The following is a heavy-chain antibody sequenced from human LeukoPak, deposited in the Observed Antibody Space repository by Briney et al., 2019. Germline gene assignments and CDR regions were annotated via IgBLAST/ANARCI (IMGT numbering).Heavy chain of an antibody. J-gene: IGHJ3*02. CDR1: GFTFSSYW. Sequence: GGSLRLSCAASGFTFSSYWMSWVRQAPGKGLEWVANIKQDGSEKYYVDSVKGRFTISRDNAKNSLYLQMNSLRAEDTAVYYCASTLDGRRAGAFDIWGQGTMVTVSS. D-gene: IGHD1-1*01. CDR2: IKQDGSEK. V-gene: IGHV3-7*01. CDR3: ASTLDGRRAGAFDI.